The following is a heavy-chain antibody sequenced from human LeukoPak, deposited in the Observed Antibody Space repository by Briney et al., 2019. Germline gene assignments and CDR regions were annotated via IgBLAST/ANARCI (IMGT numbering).Heavy chain of an antibody. CDR1: GGSISSYY. J-gene: IGHJ4*02. CDR3: AGGDYYGSGSYRY. D-gene: IGHD3-10*01. CDR2: IYYSGST. Sequence: SETLSHTCTVSGGSISSYYWSWIRQPPGKGLEWIGYIYYSGSTNYNPSLKSRVTISVDTSKNQFCLKLSSVTAADTAVYYCAGGDYYGSGSYRYWGQGTLVTVSS. V-gene: IGHV4-59*01.